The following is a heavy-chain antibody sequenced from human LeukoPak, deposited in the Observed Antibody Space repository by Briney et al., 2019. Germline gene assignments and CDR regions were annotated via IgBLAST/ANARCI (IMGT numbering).Heavy chain of an antibody. CDR3: ARGFNCGGDCYRRYYYYYMDV. D-gene: IGHD2-21*02. CDR1: GFTFSSYS. CDR2: ISSSSSTI. J-gene: IGHJ6*03. Sequence: GGSLRLSCAASGFTFSSYSMNWVRQAPGKGLEWVSYISSSSSTIYYADAVKGRFTISRDNAKNSLYLQMNSLRAEDTAVYYCARGFNCGGDCYRRYYYYYMDVWGKGTTVTVSS. V-gene: IGHV3-48*04.